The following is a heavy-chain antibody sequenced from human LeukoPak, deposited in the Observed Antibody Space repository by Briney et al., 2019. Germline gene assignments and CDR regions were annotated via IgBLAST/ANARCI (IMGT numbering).Heavy chain of an antibody. CDR1: GGSISSYY. CDR3: ARVFRDCSTTSCLDY. D-gene: IGHD2-2*01. V-gene: IGHV4-4*07. J-gene: IGHJ4*02. CDR2: IYTSGST. Sequence: PSETLSLTCTVSGGSISSYYGSWIRQPGGKGLEWIGRIYTSGSTNYNPSLKSRVTMSVDTSKNQFSLKLSSVTAADTAVYYCARVFRDCSTTSCLDYWGQGTLVTVSS.